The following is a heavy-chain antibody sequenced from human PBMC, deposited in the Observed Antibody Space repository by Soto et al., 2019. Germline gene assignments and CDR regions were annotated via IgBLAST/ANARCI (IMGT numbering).Heavy chain of an antibody. D-gene: IGHD2-21*02. CDR3: ASSAHPFCGGDCYSHFDY. J-gene: IGHJ4*02. Sequence: QVQLVQSGAEVKKPGSSVKVSCKASGGTFSSYAISWVRQAPGQGREWMGGIIPIFGTANYAQKFQGRVTITADEVTSTAYMELSSLRSEDTAVYYCASSAHPFCGGDCYSHFDYWGQGTLVTVSS. CDR2: IIPIFGTA. CDR1: GGTFSSYA. V-gene: IGHV1-69*01.